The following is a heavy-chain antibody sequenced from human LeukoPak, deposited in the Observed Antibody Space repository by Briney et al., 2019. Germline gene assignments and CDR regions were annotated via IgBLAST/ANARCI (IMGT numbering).Heavy chain of an antibody. V-gene: IGHV3-33*01. CDR1: GFTFSSYG. CDR2: IWYDGSNK. Sequence: GGSLRLSCAASGFTFSSYGMHWVRQAPGKGLGWVAVIWYDGSNKYYADSVKGRFTISRDNSKNTLYLQMNSLRAEDTAVYYCARWPHGDSLWGTGYYYGMDVWGQGTTVTVSS. CDR3: ARWPHGDSLWGTGYYYGMDV. J-gene: IGHJ6*02. D-gene: IGHD4-17*01.